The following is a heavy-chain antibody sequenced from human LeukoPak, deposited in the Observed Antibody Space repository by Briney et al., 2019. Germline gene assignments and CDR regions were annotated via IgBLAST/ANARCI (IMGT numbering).Heavy chain of an antibody. D-gene: IGHD1-7*01. CDR2: ISWNSGSI. Sequence: GRSLRLSCAASGFTFDDYAMHWVRHAPGKGLEWVSGISWNSGSIGYADSVKGRFTISRDNAKNSLYLQMNSLRAEDTALYYCAKDMRYNWNYLDYWGQGTLVTVSS. CDR1: GFTFDDYA. J-gene: IGHJ4*02. V-gene: IGHV3-9*01. CDR3: AKDMRYNWNYLDY.